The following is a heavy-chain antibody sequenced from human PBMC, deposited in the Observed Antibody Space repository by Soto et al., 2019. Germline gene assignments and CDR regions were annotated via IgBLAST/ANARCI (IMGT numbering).Heavy chain of an antibody. Sequence: SETLSLTCVVYGGSFSGYYWNWIRQPPGKGLEWIGEINHSGSTNYNPSLKSRVTISVDTSKNQFSLKLSSVTAADTAVYYCARRYSGYDFDYWARGTLVTGSS. J-gene: IGHJ4*02. CDR1: GGSFSGYY. CDR3: ARRYSGYDFDY. D-gene: IGHD5-12*01. V-gene: IGHV4-34*01. CDR2: INHSGST.